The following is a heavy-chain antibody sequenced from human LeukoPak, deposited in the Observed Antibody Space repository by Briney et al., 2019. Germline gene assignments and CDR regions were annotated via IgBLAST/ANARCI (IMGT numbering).Heavy chain of an antibody. CDR1: GGSLSSYY. D-gene: IGHD3-10*01. J-gene: IGHJ3*02. V-gene: IGHV4-59*01. CDR2: IYYSGNT. Sequence: SEILSLTCTVSGGSLSSYYWIWVRQPPGKGLEWIGYIYYSGNTNYNPSLKSRVTISVDTSKNQFSLKLSSVTAADTAMYYCARFIYDNRRAFDIWGQGTMVTVSS. CDR3: ARFIYDNRRAFDI.